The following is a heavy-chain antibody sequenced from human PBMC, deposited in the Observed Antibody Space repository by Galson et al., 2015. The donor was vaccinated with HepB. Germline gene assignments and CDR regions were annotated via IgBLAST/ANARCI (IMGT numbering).Heavy chain of an antibody. J-gene: IGHJ4*02. D-gene: IGHD6-6*01. Sequence: SVKVSCKASGYTFSSYYIHWVRQAPGQGLEWTGIINPGGGSTSYAQKFQGRVTMTRDTSTSTVYMELSSLRSEDTAVYYCARGPYSSFYYFDYWGQGTLVTVSS. V-gene: IGHV1-46*01. CDR2: INPGGGST. CDR3: ARGPYSSFYYFDY. CDR1: GYTFSSYY.